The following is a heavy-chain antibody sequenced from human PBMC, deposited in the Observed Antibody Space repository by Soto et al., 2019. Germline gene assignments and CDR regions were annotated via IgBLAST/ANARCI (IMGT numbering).Heavy chain of an antibody. V-gene: IGHV4-34*01. CDR2: INHSGST. J-gene: IGHJ4*02. CDR1: GGSFSGYY. CDR3: ARGDIKPYYDFWSGSSHLFDY. D-gene: IGHD3-3*01. Sequence: SETLSLTCAVYGGSFSGYYWSWIRQPPGKGLEWIGEINHSGSTNYNPSLKSRVTISVDTSENQFSLKLSSVTAADTAVYYCARGDIKPYYDFWSGSSHLFDYWGQGTLVTVSS.